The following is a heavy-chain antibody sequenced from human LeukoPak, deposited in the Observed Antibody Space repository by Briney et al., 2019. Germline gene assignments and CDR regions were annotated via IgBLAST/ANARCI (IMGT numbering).Heavy chain of an antibody. J-gene: IGHJ4*02. V-gene: IGHV3-23*01. Sequence: GGSLRLSCAASGFTFSSYAMSWVRQAPGKGLEWVSAISGSGGSTYYADSVKGWFTISRDNSKNTLYLQMNSLRAEDTAVYYCAKDLRFNGDSYFDYWGQGTLVTVSS. CDR3: AKDLRFNGDSYFDY. CDR2: ISGSGGST. D-gene: IGHD4-17*01. CDR1: GFTFSSYA.